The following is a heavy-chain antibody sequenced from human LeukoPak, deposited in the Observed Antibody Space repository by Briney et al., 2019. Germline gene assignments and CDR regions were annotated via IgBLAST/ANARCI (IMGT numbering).Heavy chain of an antibody. Sequence: PGGSLRLSCAASGFTFSSYSLNWVRQAPGKGLEWVSSISSTSSHIYYADSVKGRFTISRDNAKKSLYLQMNSLRAEDTAVYYCGAGNPTEYFQHWGQGTLVTVSS. CDR3: GAGNPTEYFQH. J-gene: IGHJ1*01. D-gene: IGHD4-23*01. CDR2: ISSTSSHI. V-gene: IGHV3-21*01. CDR1: GFTFSSYS.